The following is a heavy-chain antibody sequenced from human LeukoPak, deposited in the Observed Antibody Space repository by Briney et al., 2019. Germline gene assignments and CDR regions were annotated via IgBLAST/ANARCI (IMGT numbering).Heavy chain of an antibody. CDR1: GFTFGNSW. J-gene: IGHJ3*01. CDR2: INADGSTA. D-gene: IGHD1-14*01. CDR3: VVVVEPPDSDGFDV. Sequence: GGSLRLSCAASGFTFGNSWMHWVRQAPGKGLVWVSLINADGSTATYADSVKGRFTISRDNARNTLSLQMNSLTIEDTAVYYCVVVVEPPDSDGFDVWGQGTMITVSS. V-gene: IGHV3-74*01.